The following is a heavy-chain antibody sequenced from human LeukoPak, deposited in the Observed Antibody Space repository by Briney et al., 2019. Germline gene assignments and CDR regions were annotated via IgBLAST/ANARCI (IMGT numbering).Heavy chain of an antibody. J-gene: IGHJ6*03. D-gene: IGHD1-26*01. CDR1: GVTFSDYY. Sequence: SETLSLTCEAYGVTFSDYYWSWIRQPPGKGLEWIGRIYTSGSTNYNPSLKSRVTISVDTSKNQFSLKLSSVTAADTAVYYCARELYYYYYYMDVWGKGTTVTISS. V-gene: IGHV4-59*10. CDR2: IYTSGST. CDR3: ARELYYYYYYMDV.